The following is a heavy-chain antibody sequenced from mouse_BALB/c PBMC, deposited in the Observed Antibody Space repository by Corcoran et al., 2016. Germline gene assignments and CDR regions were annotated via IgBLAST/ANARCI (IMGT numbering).Heavy chain of an antibody. J-gene: IGHJ2*01. D-gene: IGHD2-14*01. CDR3: ARSGRYDDFDY. V-gene: IGHV1S12*01. Sequence: QVQLQQSGPELVKPGASVKISCKASGYTFTSYYIHWVKQRPGQGLEWIGYIYPRDGSTNYNEKFKGKATLTADTSSSTAYMQLSSLTSEVSAVYFCARSGRYDDFDYWGQGTTLTVSS. CDR2: IYPRDGST. CDR1: GYTFTSYY.